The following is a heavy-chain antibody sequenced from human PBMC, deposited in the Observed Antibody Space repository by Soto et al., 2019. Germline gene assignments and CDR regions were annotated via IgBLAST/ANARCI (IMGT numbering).Heavy chain of an antibody. CDR1: GGSISSGDYY. CDR2: IYYSGST. J-gene: IGHJ4*02. Sequence: SETLSLICTVSGGSISSGDYYWSWIRQPPGKGLEWIGYIYYSGSTYYNPSLKSRVTISVDTSKNQFSLKLSSVTAADTAVYYCARAAGAVPTEGYLDYWGQGTLVTVSS. CDR3: ARAAGAVPTEGYLDY. D-gene: IGHD5-12*01. V-gene: IGHV4-30-4*01.